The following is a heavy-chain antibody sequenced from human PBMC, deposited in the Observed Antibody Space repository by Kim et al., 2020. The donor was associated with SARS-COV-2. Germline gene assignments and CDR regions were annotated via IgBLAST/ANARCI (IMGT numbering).Heavy chain of an antibody. CDR3: AKDRGLYSSSLDY. D-gene: IGHD6-6*01. V-gene: IGHV3-30*02. J-gene: IGHJ4*02. Sequence: YADSVKGRFTVSRDNSKNTLYLQMNSLRAEDTAVYYCAKDRGLYSSSLDYWGQGTLVTVSS.